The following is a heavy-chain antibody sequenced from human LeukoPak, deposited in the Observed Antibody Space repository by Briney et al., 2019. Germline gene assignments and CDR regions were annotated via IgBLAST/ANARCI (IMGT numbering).Heavy chain of an antibody. Sequence: PGGSLRLSCAASGFTFSSYWMSWIRQPPGKGLEWIGSIYYSGSTYYNPSLKSRVTISVDTSKNQFSLKLSSVTATDTAVYYCARHFSELRFSERYYFDYWGQGTLVTVSS. D-gene: IGHD3-3*01. CDR2: IYYSGST. J-gene: IGHJ4*02. V-gene: IGHV4-39*01. CDR1: GFTFSSYW. CDR3: ARHFSELRFSERYYFDY.